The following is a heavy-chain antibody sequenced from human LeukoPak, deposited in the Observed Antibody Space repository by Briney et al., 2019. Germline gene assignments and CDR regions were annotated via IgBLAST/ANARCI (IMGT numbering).Heavy chain of an antibody. Sequence: SVKVSCKASGGTFSSYAISWVRQAPGQGLEWMGRIIPILGIANYAQKFQGRVTITADKSTSTAYMELSSLRSEDTAVYYCASGGPRSGRITIFGVLRDYYYGMDVWGQGTTVTVSS. CDR2: IIPILGIA. CDR1: GGTFSSYA. CDR3: ASGGPRSGRITIFGVLRDYYYGMDV. V-gene: IGHV1-69*04. D-gene: IGHD3-3*01. J-gene: IGHJ6*02.